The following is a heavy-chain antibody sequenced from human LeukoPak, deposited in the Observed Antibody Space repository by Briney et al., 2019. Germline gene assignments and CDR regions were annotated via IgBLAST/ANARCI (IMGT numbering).Heavy chain of an antibody. CDR3: AKDTASSWWYFDL. D-gene: IGHD5-18*01. V-gene: IGHV3-23*01. J-gene: IGHJ2*01. CDR2: ITGSGGST. CDR1: GFTFSSYA. Sequence: GSLRLSCAASGFTFSSYAMSWVRQAPGKGLEWVSAITGSGGSTYYADSVKGRFTISRDNSKNTLYLQMNSLRAEDTAVYYCAKDTASSWWYFDLWGRGTLVTVSS.